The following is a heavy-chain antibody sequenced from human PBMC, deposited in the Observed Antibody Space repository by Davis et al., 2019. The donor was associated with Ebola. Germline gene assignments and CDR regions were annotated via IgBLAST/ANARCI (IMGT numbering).Heavy chain of an antibody. J-gene: IGHJ3*01. CDR3: AKDTSNVWFDV. CDR2: ISWNSDSV. D-gene: IGHD2-2*01. CDR1: GFTFDDYA. Sequence: SLKISCVGSGFTFDDYAMHWVRQVPGKGLEWVSSISWNSDSVGYVDSVKGRFTISKDNAKNTLYLQMNGLRADDTAIYYCAKDTSNVWFDVWGQGTMVTVSS. V-gene: IGHV3-9*01.